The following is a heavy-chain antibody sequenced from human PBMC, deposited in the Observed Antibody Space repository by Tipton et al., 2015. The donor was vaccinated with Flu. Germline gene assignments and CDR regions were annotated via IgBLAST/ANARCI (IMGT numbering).Heavy chain of an antibody. J-gene: IGHJ6*02. CDR2: IDHSGTT. CDR3: ARSFRAAVIGCMGV. Sequence: GLVKPSETLSLSCSVSGGSFSGYIGTWIRQSPGKGLEWIGEIDHSGTTTYSPSLKSRVTISVDTSPNQLSLKLRSVTAADTAVYYCARSFRAAVIGCMGVWGQGTPVTVS. CDR1: GGSFSGYI. D-gene: IGHD2-21*01. V-gene: IGHV4-34*01.